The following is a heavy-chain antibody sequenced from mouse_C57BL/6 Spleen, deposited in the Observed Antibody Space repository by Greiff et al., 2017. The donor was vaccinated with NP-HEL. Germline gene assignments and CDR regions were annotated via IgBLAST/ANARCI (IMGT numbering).Heavy chain of an antibody. CDR1: GFSLTSYG. CDR3: ARGVLGITTVVHYFDY. J-gene: IGHJ2*01. CDR2: IWSGGST. Sequence: VQVVESGPGLVQPSQSLSITCTVSGFSLTSYGVHWVRQSPGKGLEWLGVIWSGGSTDYNAAFISRLSISKDNSKSQVFFKMNSLQADDTAIYYCARGVLGITTVVHYFDYWGQGTTLTVSS. V-gene: IGHV2-2*01. D-gene: IGHD1-1*01.